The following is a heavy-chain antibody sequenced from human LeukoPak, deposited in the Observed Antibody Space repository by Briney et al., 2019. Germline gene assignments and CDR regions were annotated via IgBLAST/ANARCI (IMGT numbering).Heavy chain of an antibody. V-gene: IGHV3-43*01. CDR2: ITWDGGTT. D-gene: IGHD2-8*02. J-gene: IGHJ4*02. Sequence: GGSLRLSCAASGFTFSCYSMNWVRQAPGKGLERVSLITWDGGTTFHAVSVKGRFTISRDVSKNSLYLQMNSLRTEDTALYYCARDILPYCTGGMFYPFDYWGQGTLVTVS. CDR3: ARDILPYCTGGMFYPFDY. CDR1: GFTFSCYS.